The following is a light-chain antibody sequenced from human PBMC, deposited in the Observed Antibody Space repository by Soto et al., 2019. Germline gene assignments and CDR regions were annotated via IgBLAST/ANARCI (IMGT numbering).Light chain of an antibody. CDR2: LNSDGSH. CDR1: SGHSSYA. Sequence: QLVLTQSPSASASLGASVKLTCTLSSGHSSYAIAWHQQRPEKGPRYLMKLNSDGSHSKGDGIPDRFSGSSSGAERYLTISSRQSEDEAYYYCQTWGTGIRVFGGGTKLTVL. J-gene: IGLJ3*02. V-gene: IGLV4-69*01. CDR3: QTWGTGIRV.